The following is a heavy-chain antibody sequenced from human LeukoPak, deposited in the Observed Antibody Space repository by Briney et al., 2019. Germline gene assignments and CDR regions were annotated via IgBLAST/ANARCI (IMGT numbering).Heavy chain of an antibody. CDR2: LYSDGST. CDR1: GFTVSSNY. CDR3: ARDGTGMDYDNWFDP. D-gene: IGHD1-1*01. V-gene: IGHV3-53*01. Sequence: GGSLRLSCAVSGFTVSSNYMSWVRQAPGKGLEWVSILYSDGSTDYADSVKGRFTISRDNSKNTLYLQMNSLRAEDTAVYYCARDGTGMDYDNWFDPWGQGTLVTVSS. J-gene: IGHJ5*02.